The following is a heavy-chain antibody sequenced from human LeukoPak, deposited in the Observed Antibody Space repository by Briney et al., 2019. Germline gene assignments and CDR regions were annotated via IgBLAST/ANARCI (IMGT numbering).Heavy chain of an antibody. Sequence: GGSLRLSCAASGFTFSSSWMHWVHQAPGEGLVWVSRLNSGGRSTNYADFVKGRSIISRDNAKNTLYLQMNSLRIEDTAVYYCAKESSAWRQADSLFDYWGQGILVTVSS. CDR3: AKESSAWRQADSLFDY. J-gene: IGHJ4*02. CDR1: GFTFSSSW. V-gene: IGHV3-74*01. CDR2: LNSGGRST. D-gene: IGHD6-25*01.